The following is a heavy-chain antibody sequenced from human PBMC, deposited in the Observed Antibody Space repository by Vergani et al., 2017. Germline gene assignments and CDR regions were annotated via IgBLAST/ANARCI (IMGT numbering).Heavy chain of an antibody. V-gene: IGHV1-46*01. J-gene: IGHJ3*02. CDR3: ARGNGDIVVVPAAHHDAFDI. D-gene: IGHD2-2*01. Sequence: QVQLVQSGAEVKKPGASVKVSCKASGYTFTSYYMHWVRPAPGQGLEWMGIINPSGGSTSYAQKFQGRVTMTRDTSTSTVYMELSSLRSEDTAVYYCARGNGDIVVVPAAHHDAFDIWGQGTMVTVSS. CDR1: GYTFTSYY. CDR2: INPSGGST.